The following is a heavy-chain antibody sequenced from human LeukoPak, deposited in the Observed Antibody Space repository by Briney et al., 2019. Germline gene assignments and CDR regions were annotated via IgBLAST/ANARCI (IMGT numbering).Heavy chain of an antibody. CDR1: GFTFSNYW. Sequence: GGSLRLSCAASGFTFSNYWMSWVRQAPGKGLEWVANIKQDRSEKYYVDSVKGRFTISRDNAKNSLYLQMNSLRAEDTAVYYCAKRGYCSGGSCYGGAFDIWGQGTMVTVSS. CDR2: IKQDRSEK. D-gene: IGHD2-15*01. J-gene: IGHJ3*02. CDR3: AKRGYCSGGSCYGGAFDI. V-gene: IGHV3-7*01.